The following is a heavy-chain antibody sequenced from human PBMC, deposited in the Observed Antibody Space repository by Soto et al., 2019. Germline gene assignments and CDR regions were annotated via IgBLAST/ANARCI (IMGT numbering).Heavy chain of an antibody. J-gene: IGHJ1*01. CDR3: ARVPSAEYFQH. Sequence: QVQLVQSGAEVKKPGSSVKVSCKASGGTFSSYTISWVRQAPGQGLEWMGRIIPILGIANYPQKFQGRVTITADKSTSTAYMELSSLRSEDTAVYYCARVPSAEYFQHWGQGTLVTVSS. V-gene: IGHV1-69*02. CDR2: IIPILGIA. CDR1: GGTFSSYT.